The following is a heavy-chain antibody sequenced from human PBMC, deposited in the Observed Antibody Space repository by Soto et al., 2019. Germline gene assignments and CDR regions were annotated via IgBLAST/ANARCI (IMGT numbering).Heavy chain of an antibody. CDR1: GYTFTSYA. V-gene: IGHV1-3*01. J-gene: IGHJ5*02. Sequence: EASVKVSCKSSGYTFTSYAMHWVRQAPGQRLEWMGWINAGNGNTKYSQKFQGRVTITRDTSASTAYMELSSLRSEDTAVYYCARYIDLYDWFDPWGQGTLVTVSS. D-gene: IGHD3-3*01. CDR3: ARYIDLYDWFDP. CDR2: INAGNGNT.